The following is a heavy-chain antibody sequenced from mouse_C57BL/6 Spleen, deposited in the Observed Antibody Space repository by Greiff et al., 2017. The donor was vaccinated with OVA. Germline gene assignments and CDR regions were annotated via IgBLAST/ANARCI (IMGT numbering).Heavy chain of an antibody. CDR2: IHPNSGST. D-gene: IGHD2-2*01. CDR1: GYTFTSYW. Sequence: QVQLQQPGAELVKPGASVKLSCKASGYTFTSYWMHWVKQRPGQGLEWIGMIHPNSGSTNYNEKFKSKATLTVDKSSSTAYMQLSSLTSEDSAVYDGARSEKDGYAYAMDYWGQGTSVTVSS. V-gene: IGHV1-64*01. J-gene: IGHJ4*01. CDR3: ARSEKDGYAYAMDY.